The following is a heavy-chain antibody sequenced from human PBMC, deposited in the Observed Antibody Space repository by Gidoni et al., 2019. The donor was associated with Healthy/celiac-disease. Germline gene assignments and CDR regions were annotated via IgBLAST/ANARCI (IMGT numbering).Heavy chain of an antibody. Sequence: QVQLVQSGAEVKKPGSSVKVSCKASGGTFSSYAISWVRQAPGQGLEWMGGIIPIFGTANYAQKFQGRVTITADESTSTAYMELSSLRSEDTAVYYCARARKSIAVAGTQAGYYYGMDVWGQGTTVTVSS. V-gene: IGHV1-69*01. J-gene: IGHJ6*02. CDR1: GGTFSSYA. CDR3: ARARKSIAVAGTQAGYYYGMDV. D-gene: IGHD6-19*01. CDR2: IIPIFGTA.